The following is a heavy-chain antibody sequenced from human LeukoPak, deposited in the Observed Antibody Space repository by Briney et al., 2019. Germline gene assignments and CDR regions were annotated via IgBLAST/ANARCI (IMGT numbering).Heavy chain of an antibody. V-gene: IGHV1-18*01. CDR2: ISAYNGNT. D-gene: IGHD2-15*01. CDR3: ARDRSLHGVAGEGFDP. CDR1: GYTFTSYG. Sequence: GASVKVSCKASGYTFTSYGISWVRQAPGQGLEWMGWISAYNGNTNYAQKLQGRVTMTTDTSTSTAFMDLSSLRSDDTAVYYCARDRSLHGVAGEGFDPWGQGTLVTVSS. J-gene: IGHJ5*02.